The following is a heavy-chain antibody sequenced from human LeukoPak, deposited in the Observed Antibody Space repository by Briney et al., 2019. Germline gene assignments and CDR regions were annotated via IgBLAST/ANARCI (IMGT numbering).Heavy chain of an antibody. V-gene: IGHV3-48*03. CDR1: GFTFSSYE. Sequence: QPGGPLRLSCAASGFTFSSYEMNWGRHAPEGGVGWVSHISGGGEYTVHPDAVKGRFNISRDNAKNSLYLQMNRLIVEDTGVYYCARRSGRRYEYWGQGVLVTVSP. D-gene: IGHD5-24*01. CDR3: ARRSGRRYEY. J-gene: IGHJ4*02. CDR2: ISGGGEYT.